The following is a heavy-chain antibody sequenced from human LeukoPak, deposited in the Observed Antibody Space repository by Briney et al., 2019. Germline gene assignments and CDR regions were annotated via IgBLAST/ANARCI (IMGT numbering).Heavy chain of an antibody. CDR2: IKSKTDGGRT. CDR3: TKVCGSYAFDF. D-gene: IGHD1-26*01. Sequence: GGSLRLSCAASGFTFNHAWMSWVRQAPGKGLEWVGRIKSKTDGGRTDYAAPVKGRFTISRDDSKNTLYLQMNSLKTEDTAVYFYTKVCGSYAFDFWGQGTLVTVSS. V-gene: IGHV3-15*01. J-gene: IGHJ4*02. CDR1: GFTFNHAW.